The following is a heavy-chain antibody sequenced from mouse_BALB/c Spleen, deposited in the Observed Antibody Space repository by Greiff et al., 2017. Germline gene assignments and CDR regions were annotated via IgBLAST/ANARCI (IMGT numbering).Heavy chain of an antibody. CDR3: ARGIYYDYDDAMDY. Sequence: EVKLQESGPSLVKPSQTLSLTCSVTGDSITSGYWNWIRKFPGNKLEYMGYISYSGSTYYNPSLKSRISITRDTSKNQYYLQLNSVTTEDTATYYCARGIYYDYDDAMDYWGQGTSVTVSS. CDR2: ISYSGST. CDR1: GDSITSGY. V-gene: IGHV3-8*02. J-gene: IGHJ4*01. D-gene: IGHD2-4*01.